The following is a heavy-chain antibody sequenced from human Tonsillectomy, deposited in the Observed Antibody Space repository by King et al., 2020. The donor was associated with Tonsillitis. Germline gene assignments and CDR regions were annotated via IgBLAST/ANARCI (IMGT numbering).Heavy chain of an antibody. CDR1: GDSVSSNSAA. D-gene: IGHD3-9*01. CDR3: ARYYDILTGGYYYGMDV. J-gene: IGHJ6*02. Sequence: VQLPQSGPGLVKPSQTLSLTCAISGDSVSSNSAAWNWIRQSPSRGLEWLGRTYYRSKWYNDYAVSVKSRITINPDTSKNQFSLQLNSVTPEDTAVYYCARYYDILTGGYYYGMDVWGQGTTVTVSS. V-gene: IGHV6-1*01. CDR2: TYYRSKWYN.